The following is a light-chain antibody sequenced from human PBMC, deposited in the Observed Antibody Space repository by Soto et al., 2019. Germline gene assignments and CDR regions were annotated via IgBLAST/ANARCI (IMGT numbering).Light chain of an antibody. CDR2: NVY. CDR3: SAYTVSRTYV. J-gene: IGLJ1*01. Sequence: QSVLTQPASVSGSPGQSITISCTGTSSDVGAYNFVSWHQQHPGKAPKLMIYNVYDRPSGISYRFSGSKSGNTASLTISGLQGEAEADYYCSAYTVSRTYVFGTGTKVTVL. CDR1: SSDVGAYNF. V-gene: IGLV2-14*03.